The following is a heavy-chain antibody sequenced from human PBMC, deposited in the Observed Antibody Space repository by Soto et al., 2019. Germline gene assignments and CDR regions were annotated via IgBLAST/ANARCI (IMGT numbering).Heavy chain of an antibody. CDR3: ARSKPNYDFWNALTSLHTFDI. J-gene: IGHJ3*02. V-gene: IGHV1-2*06. Sequence: ASVKVSCKASGYTFTDYYMHWVRQAPGQGLEWLGRVNPNSGGTKYAQRFQGSVTMTRDTSISTAYMELSRLRSDDSAVYYCARSKPNYDFWNALTSLHTFDIWGQGTMVTVSS. CDR1: GYTFTDYY. CDR2: VNPNSGGT. D-gene: IGHD3-3*01.